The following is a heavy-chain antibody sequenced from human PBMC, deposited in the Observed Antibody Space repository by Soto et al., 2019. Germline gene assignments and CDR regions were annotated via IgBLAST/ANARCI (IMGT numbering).Heavy chain of an antibody. CDR2: IFYSGST. Sequence: QVQLQESGPGRVKPSQTLSLTCSVSGESITTGGSSSWVRLHPGKGLEWIGYIFYSGSTYYNPSPSLQGRLSMSVDTANIQFSLNLSSVTAADTAVYFCATTTGSGWLDYCGQGTLGTVSS. V-gene: IGHV4-31*03. CDR3: ATTTGSGWLDY. J-gene: IGHJ4*02. CDR1: GESITTGGS. D-gene: IGHD3-10*01.